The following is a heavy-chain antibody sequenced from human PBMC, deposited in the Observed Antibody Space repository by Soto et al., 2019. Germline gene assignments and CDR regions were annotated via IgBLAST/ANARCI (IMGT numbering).Heavy chain of an antibody. J-gene: IGHJ4*02. D-gene: IGHD5-18*01. CDR1: GFTFSSYG. CDR2: ISYDGSNK. Sequence: GGSLRLSCAASGFTFSSYGMHWVRQAPGKGLEWVAVISYDGSNKYYADSVKGRFTISRDNSKNTLYLQMNSLRAEDTAVYYCAKPWPTAMIPFDYWGQGTLVTVSS. V-gene: IGHV3-30*18. CDR3: AKPWPTAMIPFDY.